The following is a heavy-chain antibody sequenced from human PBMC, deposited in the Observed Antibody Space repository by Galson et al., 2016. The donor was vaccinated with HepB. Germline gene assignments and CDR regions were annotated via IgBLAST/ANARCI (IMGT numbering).Heavy chain of an antibody. V-gene: IGHV3-48*01. CDR3: AKDQGGDACGDGYHVFES. CDR1: GFIFGAHS. CDR2: ISESGAIT. J-gene: IGHJ4*02. D-gene: IGHD5-24*01. Sequence: SLRLSCAASGFIFGAHSMNWVRQAPGKGPEWVAYISESGAITYYADSVRGRFTISRDSSRNTLYLEMNSLTAKDTAGYDCAKDQGGDACGDGYHVFESWGQGTLVIVSS.